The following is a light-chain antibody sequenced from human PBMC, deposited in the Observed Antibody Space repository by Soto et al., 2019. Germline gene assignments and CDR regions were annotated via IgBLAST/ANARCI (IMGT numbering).Light chain of an antibody. CDR2: DVT. V-gene: IGLV2-14*03. CDR3: VSYTSSNTPYV. CDR1: SSDVGTFNS. J-gene: IGLJ1*01. Sequence: QSGLTQPASVSGSPGQSITISCTGTSSDVGTFNSVSWYQHHPGKAPKLIIFDVTNRPSGVSNRFSGSKSGNTASLTISGLQAEDEADYYCVSYTSSNTPYVFGTGTKLTVL.